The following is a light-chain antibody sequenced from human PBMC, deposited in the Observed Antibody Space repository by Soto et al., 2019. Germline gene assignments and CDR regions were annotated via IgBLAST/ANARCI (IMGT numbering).Light chain of an antibody. Sequence: QSALTQSPSASGSPGQSVTISCTGTSSDVGNYKYVSWYQQHPGKAPKLMIYEVSKQPSGVPDRFSGSKSGNTASLTVSGLQVDDEADYYCSSYAGSNLWVFGGGTKLTVL. V-gene: IGLV2-8*01. J-gene: IGLJ3*02. CDR3: SSYAGSNLWV. CDR2: EVS. CDR1: SSDVGNYKY.